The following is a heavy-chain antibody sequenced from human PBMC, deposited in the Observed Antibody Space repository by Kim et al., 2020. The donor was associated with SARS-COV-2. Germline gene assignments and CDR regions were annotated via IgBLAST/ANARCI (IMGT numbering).Heavy chain of an antibody. CDR2: NYYSGNT. CDR3: ASAHSSGWSDPSYYFDY. J-gene: IGHJ4*02. CDR1: GGSISSSSYY. D-gene: IGHD6-19*01. Sequence: SETLSLTCTVSGGSISSSSYYWVWIRQPPGKGLEWIGSNYYSGNTHYNPPIKSRVTISVDTSKNHFSLKLISVTAADTSVFYCASAHSSGWSDPSYYFDYWNLGTVVTLSS. V-gene: IGHV4-39*02.